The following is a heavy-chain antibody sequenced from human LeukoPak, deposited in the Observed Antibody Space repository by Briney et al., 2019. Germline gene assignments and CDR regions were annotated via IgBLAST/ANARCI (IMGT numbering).Heavy chain of an antibody. V-gene: IGHV4-59*02. CDR1: GDSVTSTY. J-gene: IGHJ6*02. Sequence: SETLSLTCSVSGDSVTSTYWSWIRQPPGKGLEWIAYGHHSESSNYNPSFRSRVIIPVDTSRNQFSLRLSSVTAADTAVYYCARVPIVDTATPVYYYYGMDVWGQGTTVTVSS. CDR3: ARVPIVDTATPVYYYYGMDV. D-gene: IGHD5-18*01. CDR2: GHHSESS.